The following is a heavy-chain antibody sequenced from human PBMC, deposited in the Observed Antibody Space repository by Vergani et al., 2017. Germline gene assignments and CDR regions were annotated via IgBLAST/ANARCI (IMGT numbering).Heavy chain of an antibody. CDR3: ARHLIAAETY. D-gene: IGHD6-13*01. CDR2: IYYSGST. J-gene: IGHJ4*02. Sequence: QLQLQESGPGLVKPSETLSLTCTVSGGSISSSSYYWGWIRQPPGKGLEWIGSIYYSGSTYYNPSLKSRVTISVDTSKNQFSRKLSSVTAADTAVYYCARHLIAAETYWGQGTLVTVSS. CDR1: GGSISSSSYY. V-gene: IGHV4-39*01.